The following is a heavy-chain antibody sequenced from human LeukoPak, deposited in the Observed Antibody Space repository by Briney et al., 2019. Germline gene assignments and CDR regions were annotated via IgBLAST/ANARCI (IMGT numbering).Heavy chain of an antibody. V-gene: IGHV3-33*01. D-gene: IGHD1-14*01. CDR3: ARDQDRAEFYFDY. Sequence: PGRSLRLSCTASGFTFSDYGMHWIRQAPGKGLEWVAIIWYDGYNKYYADSVRGRFTISRDNSKNTVYVQMNNLRAEDTAVYYCARDQDRAEFYFDYWGQGTLVTVSS. CDR2: IWYDGYNK. CDR1: GFTFSDYG. J-gene: IGHJ4*02.